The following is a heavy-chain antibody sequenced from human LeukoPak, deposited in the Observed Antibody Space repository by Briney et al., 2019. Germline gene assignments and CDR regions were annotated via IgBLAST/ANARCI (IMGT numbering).Heavy chain of an antibody. CDR3: ARGRSTTTIFDY. CDR1: GFTVSGYF. V-gene: IGHV3-53*01. J-gene: IGHJ4*02. D-gene: IGHD3-3*01. CDR2: IFSDGGT. Sequence: QPGGSLRLSCAASGFTVSGYFMAWVRQAPGQGLQWISHIFSDGGTEYADSVKGRFTVSRDTPSNMFYLQMNSLRGEDTAMYYCARGRSTTTIFDYWGQGTLVTVSS.